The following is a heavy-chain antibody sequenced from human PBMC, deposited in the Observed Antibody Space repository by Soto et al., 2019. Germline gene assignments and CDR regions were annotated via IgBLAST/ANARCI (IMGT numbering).Heavy chain of an antibody. D-gene: IGHD4-17*01. CDR1: GFSLNTSGVG. Sequence: QITLKESGPTLVKPTQTLTLTCTFSGFSLNTSGVGVGWIRQPPGKALEWLALIYWDDDKRYSPSLKSRLTIPKDTSKSQVVLTMSNMDPVDTGAYYCANRPYGDYPIDYWGQGTLVTVSS. V-gene: IGHV2-5*02. J-gene: IGHJ4*02. CDR3: ANRPYGDYPIDY. CDR2: IYWDDDK.